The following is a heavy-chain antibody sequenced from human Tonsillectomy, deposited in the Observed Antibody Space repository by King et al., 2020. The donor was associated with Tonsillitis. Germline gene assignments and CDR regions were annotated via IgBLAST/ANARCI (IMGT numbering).Heavy chain of an antibody. D-gene: IGHD5-18*01. V-gene: IGHV3-30*18. CDR1: GLTFSSYG. J-gene: IGHJ4*02. CDR2: ISYDGSNK. CDR3: AKDDLRWYSYGSIDY. Sequence: VQLVQSGGGVVQPGRSLRLSCAASGLTFSSYGMHWVRQAPGKGLEWVAVISYDGSNKYYADSVKGRFTISRDNSKNTLYLQMNSLRAEDTAVYYCAKDDLRWYSYGSIDYWGQGTLVTVSS.